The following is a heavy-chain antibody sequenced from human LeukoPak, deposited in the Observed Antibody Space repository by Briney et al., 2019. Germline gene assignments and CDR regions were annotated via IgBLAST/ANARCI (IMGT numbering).Heavy chain of an antibody. J-gene: IGHJ4*02. V-gene: IGHV4-59*01. CDR2: IYYSGRT. D-gene: IGHD5-18*01. Sequence: PSETLSLTCTVSGGSISSYYWSWIRQPPGKGLEWIGYIYYSGRTSYNPSLKSQVTISVDTSKNHFSLTLSSVTAADTAVYYCARGQKYRNGYTVTELGSGYFDYWGQGTLVTVSS. CDR1: GGSISSYY. CDR3: ARGQKYRNGYTVTELGSGYFDY.